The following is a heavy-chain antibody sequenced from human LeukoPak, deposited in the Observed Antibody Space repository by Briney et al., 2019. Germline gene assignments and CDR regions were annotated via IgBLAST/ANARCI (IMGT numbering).Heavy chain of an antibody. Sequence: GGSLRLSCAASGFTFRNAWMTWVRQAPGKGLEWVAHIKEDGNEEYYVDSVKGRFTISRDNAKNSLYLQMNSLRAEDTAVFYCARWNNDWEFDYWGQGTLVSVSS. D-gene: IGHD1/OR15-1a*01. J-gene: IGHJ4*02. CDR2: IKEDGNEE. CDR3: ARWNNDWEFDY. V-gene: IGHV3-7*05. CDR1: GFTFRNAW.